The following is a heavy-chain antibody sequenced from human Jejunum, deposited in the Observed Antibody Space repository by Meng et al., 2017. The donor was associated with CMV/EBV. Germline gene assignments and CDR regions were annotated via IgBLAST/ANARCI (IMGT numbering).Heavy chain of an antibody. CDR2: VNSGGSDI. V-gene: IGHV3-74*01. Sequence: GFTFSRHWVHWVRQGPGKGLVWVARVNSGGSDISYADSVKGRFIISRDNAKNTLYLQMNSLRAEDMAVYYCVRAGSGNAYGLFDSWGQGTLVTVSS. D-gene: IGHD1-26*01. CDR1: GFTFSRHW. J-gene: IGHJ4*02. CDR3: VRAGSGNAYGLFDS.